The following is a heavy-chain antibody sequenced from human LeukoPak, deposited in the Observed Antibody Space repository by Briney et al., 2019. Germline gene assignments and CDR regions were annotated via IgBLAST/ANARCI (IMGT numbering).Heavy chain of an antibody. CDR2: IYHSGGT. D-gene: IGHD3-10*01. V-gene: IGHV4-38-2*01. Sequence: SETLSLTCAVSGYSVSSGYYWGWIRQPPGKGLEWIGSIYHSGGTYYNPSLKSRVTISVDTAKNQFSLKLSSVTAADTAVYYCARVETLPMVRGVITCGSIDYWGQGTLVTVSS. J-gene: IGHJ4*02. CDR3: ARVETLPMVRGVITCGSIDY. CDR1: GYSVSSGYY.